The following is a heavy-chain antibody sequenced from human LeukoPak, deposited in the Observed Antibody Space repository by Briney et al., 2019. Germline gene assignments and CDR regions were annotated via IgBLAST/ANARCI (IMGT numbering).Heavy chain of an antibody. V-gene: IGHV1-69*13. D-gene: IGHD3-10*01. CDR1: GGTFSSYA. Sequence: SVKVSGKASGGTFSSYAISWVRQAPGQGLEWMGGIIPIFGTANYAQKFQGRVTITADESTSTAYMELSSLRSEDTAVYYCARVGRITMVRGVISGAFDIWGQGTMVTVSS. CDR3: ARVGRITMVRGVISGAFDI. CDR2: IIPIFGTA. J-gene: IGHJ3*02.